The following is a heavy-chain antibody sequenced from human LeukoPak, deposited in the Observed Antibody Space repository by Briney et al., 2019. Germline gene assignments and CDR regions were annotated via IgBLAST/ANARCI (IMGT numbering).Heavy chain of an antibody. CDR1: GGSFSGYY. D-gene: IGHD6-13*01. J-gene: IGHJ4*02. V-gene: IGHV4-34*01. Sequence: SETLSLTCAVYGGSFSGYYWSWIRQPPGKGLEWIGEINHSGSTNYNPSLKSRVTISVDTPKNQFSLKLSSVTAADTAVYYCARWYSSSQNWGQGTLVTVSS. CDR3: ARWYSSSQN. CDR2: INHSGST.